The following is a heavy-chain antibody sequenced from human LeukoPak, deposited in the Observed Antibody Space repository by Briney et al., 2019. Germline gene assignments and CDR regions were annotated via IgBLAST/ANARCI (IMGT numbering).Heavy chain of an antibody. J-gene: IGHJ4*02. CDR3: ASTTFYDSSGFDY. V-gene: IGHV4-34*01. D-gene: IGHD3-22*01. CDR2: INHSGST. Sequence: SETLSLTCAVYGGSFSGYYWSWIRQPPGKGLEWIGEINHSGSTNYNPSLESRVTISVDKSKNQFSLKLSSVTAADTAVYYCASTTFYDSSGFDYWGQGTLVTVSS. CDR1: GGSFSGYY.